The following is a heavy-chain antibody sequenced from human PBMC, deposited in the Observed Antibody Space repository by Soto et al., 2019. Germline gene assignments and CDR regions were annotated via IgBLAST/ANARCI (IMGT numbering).Heavy chain of an antibody. CDR2: IYSDGGT. CDR1: GGSIIGYY. CDR3: ARMRAAGTFDY. J-gene: IGHJ4*02. Sequence: SETLSLTCTVSGGSIIGYYWSCIRQPAGKGLEWIGRIYSDGGTNYNPSLKSRVTMSVDTSKNQFSLKLTSMTAADTAMYYCARMRAAGTFDYWGQGTLVTVSS. D-gene: IGHD6-13*01. V-gene: IGHV4-4*07.